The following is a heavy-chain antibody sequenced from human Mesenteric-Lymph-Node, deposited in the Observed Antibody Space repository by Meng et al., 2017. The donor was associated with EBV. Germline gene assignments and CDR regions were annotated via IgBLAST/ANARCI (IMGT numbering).Heavy chain of an antibody. D-gene: IGHD6-19*01. CDR2: MNAGNGNT. CDR3: ARVRGIAVVPPDY. Sequence: VQSVEWVEKAAAPVRGSWNASGTTFTSDAMLCDRQYPGQRLEWMGGMNAGNGNTKYSQKFQCRVTITRDTAASTAYMELRSLRSEDTAVYYVARVRGIAVVPPDYWGQGTLVTVSS. CDR1: GTTFTSDA. V-gene: IGHV1-3*01. J-gene: IGHJ4*02.